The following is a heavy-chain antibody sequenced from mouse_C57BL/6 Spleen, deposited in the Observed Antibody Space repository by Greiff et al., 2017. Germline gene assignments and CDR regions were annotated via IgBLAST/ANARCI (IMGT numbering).Heavy chain of an antibody. J-gene: IGHJ1*03. D-gene: IGHD1-1*01. CDR3: ANYYGSSDGDFDV. CDR2: IGPGSGST. V-gene: IGHV1-77*01. CDR1: GYTFTDYY. Sequence: VQLQQSGAELVKPGASVKISCKASGYTFTDYYINWVKQRPGQGLEWIGKIGPGSGSTSYNENFKGKATLTADKSSSTAYMQLSSLTSEDSSVYFWANYYGSSDGDFDVWGTGTTVTVSS.